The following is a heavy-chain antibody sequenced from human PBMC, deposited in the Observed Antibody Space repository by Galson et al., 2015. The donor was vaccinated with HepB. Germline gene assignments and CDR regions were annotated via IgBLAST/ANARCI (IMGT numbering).Heavy chain of an antibody. D-gene: IGHD2-15*01. V-gene: IGHV3-23*01. CDR3: ARDGYCNVGNCPPRDYFDY. CDR1: GFTFSSYA. J-gene: IGHJ4*02. Sequence: SLRLSCAASGFTFSSYAMSWVRQAPGKGLEWVSAISGSDGSTYYTASVKGRFTISRDNSKNTLYLHMNILRAEDTAVYYCARDGYCNVGNCPPRDYFDYWGQGTLVTVSS. CDR2: ISGSDGST.